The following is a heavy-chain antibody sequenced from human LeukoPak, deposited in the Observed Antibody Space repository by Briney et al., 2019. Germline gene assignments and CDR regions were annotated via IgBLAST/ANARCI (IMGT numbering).Heavy chain of an antibody. CDR1: GFTFSSYA. CDR2: ISGSGGGT. CDR3: AKAGGYSYGPDY. D-gene: IGHD5-18*01. J-gene: IGHJ4*02. Sequence: SLRLSCAASGFTFSSYAMSWVRQAPGKGLEWVSAISGSGGGTYYADSVKGRFTISRDNSKNTLYLQMNSLRAEDTAVYYCAKAGGYSYGPDYWGQGTLVTVSS. V-gene: IGHV3-23*01.